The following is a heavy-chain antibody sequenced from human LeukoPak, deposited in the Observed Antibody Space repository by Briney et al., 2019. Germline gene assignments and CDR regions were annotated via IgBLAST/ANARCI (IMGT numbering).Heavy chain of an antibody. J-gene: IGHJ4*03. CDR2: IYSGGST. Sequence: GGSLRLSCAASGFTVSSNYMSWVRQAPGKGLEWVSVIYSGGSTYYADSVKGRFTISRDNSKNTLYLQMNSLRAEDTAVYYCARWESYYGSGSYYGGDYWGQGTTVTVSS. V-gene: IGHV3-53*01. CDR1: GFTVSSNY. CDR3: ARWESYYGSGSYYGGDY. D-gene: IGHD3-10*01.